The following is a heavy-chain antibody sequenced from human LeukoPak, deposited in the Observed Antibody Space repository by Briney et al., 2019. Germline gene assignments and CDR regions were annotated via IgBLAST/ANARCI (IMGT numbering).Heavy chain of an antibody. D-gene: IGHD3-10*01. CDR1: GFTFSSHW. CDR3: AKAPHSELLLIDF. V-gene: IGHV3-74*01. Sequence: GGSLRLSCAASGFTFSSHWMHWVRRPPGKGLVWVSGIETDGRSISYADSVNDRFTISRDNSKNTLYLQMNSLRPEDTAVYYCAKAPHSELLLIDFWGQGTLVTVSS. CDR2: IETDGRSI. J-gene: IGHJ4*02.